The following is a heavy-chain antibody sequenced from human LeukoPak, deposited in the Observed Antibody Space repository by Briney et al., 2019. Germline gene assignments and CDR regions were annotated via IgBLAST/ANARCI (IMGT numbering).Heavy chain of an antibody. J-gene: IGHJ4*02. V-gene: IGHV4-30-4*01. CDR3: ARERGGVWFGELSPFDY. Sequence: SETLSLTCTVSGGSISSGDYYWSWIRQPPGKGLEWIGYIYYSGSTHYNPSLKSRVTISVDTSKNQFSLKLSSVTAADTAVYYCARERGGVWFGELSPFDYWGQGTLVTVSS. CDR1: GGSISSGDYY. CDR2: IYYSGST. D-gene: IGHD3-10*01.